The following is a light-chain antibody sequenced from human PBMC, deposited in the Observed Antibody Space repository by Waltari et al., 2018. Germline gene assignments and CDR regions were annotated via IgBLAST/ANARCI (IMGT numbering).Light chain of an antibody. CDR1: SSAVGGYNH. V-gene: IGLV2-14*03. Sequence: QSALTQPASVSGSPGQSIIISCTGPSSAVGGYNHVSWFLHHPGKAPKLMIHDVNNRPSGVSSRFSGSKSGNTASLTISGLQAEDEAIYYCNSYTSGRTWVFGGGTRLTVL. J-gene: IGLJ3*02. CDR2: DVN. CDR3: NSYTSGRTWV.